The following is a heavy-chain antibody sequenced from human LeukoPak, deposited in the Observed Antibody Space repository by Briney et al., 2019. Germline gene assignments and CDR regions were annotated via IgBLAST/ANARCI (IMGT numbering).Heavy chain of an antibody. V-gene: IGHV3-23*01. Sequence: PGGSLRLSCAASGFTFSTYAMSWVRQAPGKGLEWVSAISGSGGSTYYADSVKGRFTISRDNSKNTLYLQMNSLRAEDTAVYYCAKDLGGYSYGGDYWGQGTLVTVSS. CDR2: ISGSGGST. D-gene: IGHD5-18*01. CDR1: GFTFSTYA. CDR3: AKDLGGYSYGGDY. J-gene: IGHJ4*02.